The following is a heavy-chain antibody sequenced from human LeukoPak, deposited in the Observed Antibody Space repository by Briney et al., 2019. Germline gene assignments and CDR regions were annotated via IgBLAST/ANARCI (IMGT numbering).Heavy chain of an antibody. D-gene: IGHD3-22*01. CDR1: GYTFTSYG. CDR2: ISAYNGNT. J-gene: IGHJ6*02. V-gene: IGHV1-18*01. Sequence: ASVKVSFKASGYTFTSYGISWVRQAPGQGLEWMGWISAYNGNTNYAQKLQGRVTMTTDTSTSTAYMELRSLRSDDTAVYYCARVGEYYDSSGYLPAYYYGMDVWGQGTTVTVSS. CDR3: ARVGEYYDSSGYLPAYYYGMDV.